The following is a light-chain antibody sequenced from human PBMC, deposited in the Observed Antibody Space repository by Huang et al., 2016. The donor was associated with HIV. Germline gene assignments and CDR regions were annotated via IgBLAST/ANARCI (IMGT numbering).Light chain of an antibody. CDR2: DAS. J-gene: IGKJ5*01. CDR1: QSVSSY. V-gene: IGKV3-11*01. Sequence: EIVLTQSPATLSLSPGERATLSCRASQSVSSYLAWYQQKPGQAPRLLSYDASNRATCIPARFSGSGSWTDFTLTISSLEPEDFAVYYCQQRSNWPLITFGQGTRLEIK. CDR3: QQRSNWPLIT.